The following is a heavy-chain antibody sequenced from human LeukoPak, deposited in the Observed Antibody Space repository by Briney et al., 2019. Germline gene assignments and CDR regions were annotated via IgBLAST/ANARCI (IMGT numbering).Heavy chain of an antibody. Sequence: QPGGSLRLSCAASGFTFSSFGMHWVRQAPGKGLEWVAVIWYDGSNKYYADSVKGRFTISRDNSQNTLYLQGNNLRAEDTAVYCCARGRWDTGGLHGLDVWGQGTTVTVSS. V-gene: IGHV3-33*01. CDR2: IWYDGSNK. CDR3: ARGRWDTGGLHGLDV. CDR1: GFTFSSFG. D-gene: IGHD2-8*02. J-gene: IGHJ6*02.